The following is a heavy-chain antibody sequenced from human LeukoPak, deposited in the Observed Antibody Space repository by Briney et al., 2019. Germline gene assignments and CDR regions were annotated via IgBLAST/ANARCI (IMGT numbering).Heavy chain of an antibody. D-gene: IGHD4-17*01. Sequence: SETLPLTCTVSGGSISSYYWSWIRQPPGKGLEWIGYIYHSGSTYYNPSLKSRVTISVDRSKNQFSLKLSSVTAADTAVYYCAALTTVTSSIDYWGQGTLVTVSS. CDR2: IYHSGST. J-gene: IGHJ4*02. CDR1: GGSISSYY. CDR3: AALTTVTSSIDY. V-gene: IGHV4-59*04.